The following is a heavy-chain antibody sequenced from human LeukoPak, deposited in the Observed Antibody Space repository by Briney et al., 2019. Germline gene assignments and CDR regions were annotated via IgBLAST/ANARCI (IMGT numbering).Heavy chain of an antibody. Sequence: GGSLRLSCAASGFTFSSYSMNWVRQAPGKGLEWVSYISSSSSTIYYADSVKGRFTISRDNSKNTLYLQMNSLRAEDTAVYYCAKPAEYSSGWYRFDYWGQGTLVTVSS. CDR2: ISSSSSTI. CDR1: GFTFSSYS. D-gene: IGHD6-19*01. CDR3: AKPAEYSSGWYRFDY. J-gene: IGHJ4*02. V-gene: IGHV3-48*01.